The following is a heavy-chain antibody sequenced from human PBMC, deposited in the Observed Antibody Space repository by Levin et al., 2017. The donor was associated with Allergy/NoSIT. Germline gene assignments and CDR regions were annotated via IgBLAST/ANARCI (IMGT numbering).Heavy chain of an antibody. CDR2: DYYSGST. J-gene: IGHJ4*02. CDR1: GGSISSSSKY. CDR3: ATGDEGFDQ. Sequence: GSLRLSCTVSGGSISSSSKYCGWVRQPPGKGLEWIASDYYSGSTYYNPSLKSRVTISVDTSTRQFSLRVNSVTAADTAVYDCATGDEGFDQWGQGTMVTV. V-gene: IGHV4-39*07.